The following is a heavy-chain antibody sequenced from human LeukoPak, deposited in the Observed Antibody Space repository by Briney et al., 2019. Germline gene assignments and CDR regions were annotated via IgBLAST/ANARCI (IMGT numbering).Heavy chain of an antibody. D-gene: IGHD3-3*01. CDR2: IYYSGST. Sequence: SETLSLTCTVSGGSISSYYWSWIRQPPGKGLEWIGYIYYSGSTNYDPSLKSRVTISVDTSKNQFSLKLSSVTAADTAVYYCAGKYYDFWSGYYHFDYWGQGTLVTVSS. CDR1: GGSISSYY. V-gene: IGHV4-59*01. CDR3: AGKYYDFWSGYYHFDY. J-gene: IGHJ4*02.